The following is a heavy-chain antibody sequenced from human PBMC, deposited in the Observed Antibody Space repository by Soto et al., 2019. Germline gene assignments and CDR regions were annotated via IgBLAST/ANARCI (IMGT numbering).Heavy chain of an antibody. D-gene: IGHD3-10*01. V-gene: IGHV4-38-2*02. CDR1: GYSISSGYY. CDR3: AREEGMVRGVMAY. Sequence: SETLSLTCTVSGYSISSGYYWGWIRQPPGKGLEWIGSIYHSGSTYYNPSLKSRVTISVDTSKNKFSLKLSSVTAADTAVYYCAREEGMVRGVMAYWGQGTLVTVSS. J-gene: IGHJ4*02. CDR2: IYHSGST.